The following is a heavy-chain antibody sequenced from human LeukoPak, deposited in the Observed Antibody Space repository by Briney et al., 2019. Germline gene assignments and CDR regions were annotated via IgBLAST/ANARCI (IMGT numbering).Heavy chain of an antibody. CDR3: AKGLAYCGGDCYSLDY. J-gene: IGHJ4*02. D-gene: IGHD2-21*02. V-gene: IGHV3-23*01. Sequence: GGSLRLSCAASGFTFSSYAMSWVRQAPGKRLEWVSAISGSGGSTYYADSVKGRFTISRDNSKNTLYLQMNSLRAEDTAVYYCAKGLAYCGGDCYSLDYWGQGTLVTVSS. CDR1: GFTFSSYA. CDR2: ISGSGGST.